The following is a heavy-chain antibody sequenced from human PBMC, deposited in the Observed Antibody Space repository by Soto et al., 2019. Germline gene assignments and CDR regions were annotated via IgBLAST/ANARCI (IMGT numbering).Heavy chain of an antibody. CDR3: ARSIVATISPFSPWHV. V-gene: IGHV1-3*01. CDR1: GYTFTSYA. Sequence: QVQLVQSGAEVKKPGASVKVSCKASGYTFTSYAMHWVRQAPRQRLEWMGWINAGNGNTKYSQKFQGRVTITRDTSASTAYMELSSLRSEDTAVYYCARSIVATISPFSPWHVWGQGTTVTVSS. D-gene: IGHD5-12*01. J-gene: IGHJ6*02. CDR2: INAGNGNT.